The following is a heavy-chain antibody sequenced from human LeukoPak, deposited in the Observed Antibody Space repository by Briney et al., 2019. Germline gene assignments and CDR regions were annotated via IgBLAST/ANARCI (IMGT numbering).Heavy chain of an antibody. V-gene: IGHV3-48*03. D-gene: IGHD5-18*01. J-gene: IGHJ4*02. CDR2: ISSSGSTI. Sequence: RGSLRLSCAASGFTFSSYEMNWVRQAPGKGLEWVSYISSSGSTIYYADSVKGRFTISRDNAKNSLYLQMNSLRAEDTAVYYCARWARRGYSYGLDYWGQGTLVTVSS. CDR3: ARWARRGYSYGLDY. CDR1: GFTFSSYE.